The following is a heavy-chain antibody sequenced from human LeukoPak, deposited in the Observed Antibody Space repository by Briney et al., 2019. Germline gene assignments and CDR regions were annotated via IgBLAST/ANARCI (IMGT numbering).Heavy chain of an antibody. V-gene: IGHV3-48*03. J-gene: IGHJ3*02. CDR2: ISSSGSTI. CDR1: GFTFSSYE. D-gene: IGHD3-22*01. CDR3: ARETDYYDSTGAFDI. Sequence: GGSLRLSCAASGFTFSSYEMNWVHQAPGKGLEWVSYISSSGSTIYYADSVKGRFTISRDNAKNSLYLQMNSLRAEDTAVYYCARETDYYDSTGAFDIWGQGTMVTVSS.